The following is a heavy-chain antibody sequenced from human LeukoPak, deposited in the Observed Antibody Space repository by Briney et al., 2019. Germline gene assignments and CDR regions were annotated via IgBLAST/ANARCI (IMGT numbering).Heavy chain of an antibody. Sequence: PGGSLRLSCAASGFTFSSYAMHWVRQAPGKGLEWVAVISYDGSNKYYADSVKGRFTISRDNSKNTLYLQTNSLRAEDTAVYYCAKPRPSYSSSWYDHWGQGTLVTVSS. V-gene: IGHV3-30-3*02. CDR2: ISYDGSNK. D-gene: IGHD6-13*01. J-gene: IGHJ5*02. CDR3: AKPRPSYSSSWYDH. CDR1: GFTFSSYA.